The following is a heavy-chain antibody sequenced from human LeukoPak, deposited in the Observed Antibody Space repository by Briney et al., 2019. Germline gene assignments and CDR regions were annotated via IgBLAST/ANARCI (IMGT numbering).Heavy chain of an antibody. V-gene: IGHV3-21*01. J-gene: IGHJ6*02. D-gene: IGHD3-3*01. CDR2: ISSSSSYI. Sequence: PGGSLRLSCAASGFTFSSYSMNWVHQAPGKGLEWVSSISSSSSYIYYADSVKGRFTISRDNAKNSLYLQMNSLRAEDTAVYYCARDLTEERFLEWFAYYGMDVWGQGTTVTVSS. CDR3: ARDLTEERFLEWFAYYGMDV. CDR1: GFTFSSYS.